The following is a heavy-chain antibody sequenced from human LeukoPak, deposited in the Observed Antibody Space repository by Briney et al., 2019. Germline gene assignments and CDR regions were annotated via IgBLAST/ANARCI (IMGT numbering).Heavy chain of an antibody. V-gene: IGHV3-30*18. Sequence: PGRSLRLSRAASGFTFSSYGIHWVRQAPGKGLEWVAVISYDGSHKYYADSVKGRFTISRDNSKNTLYLQMNSLRAEDTAVYYCAKDLRDSRFLPRRYCSGGSCYQGIDYWGQGTLVTVSS. J-gene: IGHJ4*02. CDR3: AKDLRDSRFLPRRYCSGGSCYQGIDY. D-gene: IGHD2-15*01. CDR1: GFTFSSYG. CDR2: ISYDGSHK.